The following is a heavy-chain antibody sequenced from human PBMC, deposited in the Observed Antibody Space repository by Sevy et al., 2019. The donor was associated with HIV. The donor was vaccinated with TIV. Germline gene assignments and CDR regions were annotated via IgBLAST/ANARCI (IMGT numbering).Heavy chain of an antibody. Sequence: GGSLRLSCAASGFTFSPYWMTWVRQAPGKGLEWVANIRPYGSDKYYVDSVKGRFTISRDNAKNSLYLQMNSLRADDTAMYYCARGVGLDCWGQRALVTVSS. CDR1: GFTFSPYW. V-gene: IGHV3-7*01. CDR2: IRPYGSDK. J-gene: IGHJ4*02. CDR3: ARGVGLDC. D-gene: IGHD1-26*01.